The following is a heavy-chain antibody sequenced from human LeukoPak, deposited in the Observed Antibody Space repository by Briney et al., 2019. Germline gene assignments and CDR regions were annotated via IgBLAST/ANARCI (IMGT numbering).Heavy chain of an antibody. D-gene: IGHD3-22*01. CDR1: GFTLNNAW. Sequence: GGSLRLSCAASGFTLNNAWMSWVRQAPGKGLEWLGRIKRETDGGTIDYAAPVKCRFTISRDDSRNTLYLQMDSLKIEDTAVYYCTTDRYYDNSELQFQHWGQGTLVTVSS. V-gene: IGHV3-15*01. CDR3: TTDRYYDNSELQFQH. J-gene: IGHJ1*01. CDR2: IKRETDGGTI.